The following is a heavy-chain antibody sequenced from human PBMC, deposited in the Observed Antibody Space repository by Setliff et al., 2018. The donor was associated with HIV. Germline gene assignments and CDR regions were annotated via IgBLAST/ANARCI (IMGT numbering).Heavy chain of an antibody. CDR3: AREGKTALVTKYFDY. CDR2: IDYSGSA. J-gene: IGHJ4*01. Sequence: SETLSLTCTVSSGSISSGTYYWSWIRQYPGKGLEWIGYIDYSGSAFYNPSLRSRITISRDASKNQFSLKMNSVTAADTAVYYCAREGKTALVTKYFDYWGHGKLVTVSS. V-gene: IGHV4-31*03. CDR1: SGSISSGTYY. D-gene: IGHD5-18*01.